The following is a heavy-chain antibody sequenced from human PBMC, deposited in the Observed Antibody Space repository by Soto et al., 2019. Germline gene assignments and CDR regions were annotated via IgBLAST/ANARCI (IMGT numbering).Heavy chain of an antibody. CDR1: GFTFSSYG. J-gene: IGHJ6*02. CDR3: ARDQDYYDLYYHGMDV. D-gene: IGHD3-22*01. CDR2: INTFGSNI. V-gene: IGHV3-21*01. Sequence: GGSLRLSCAASGFTFSSYGMHWVRQAPGKGLEWVSSINTFGSNIYYADSVKGRFTISRDNTENSLYLQMNSLRAEDTGLYYCARDQDYYDLYYHGMDVWGQGTTVTVSS.